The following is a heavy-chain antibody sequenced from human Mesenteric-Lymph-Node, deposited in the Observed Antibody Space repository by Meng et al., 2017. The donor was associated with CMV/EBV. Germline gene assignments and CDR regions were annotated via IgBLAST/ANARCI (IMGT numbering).Heavy chain of an antibody. CDR2: IKRKSDGGTI. J-gene: IGHJ4*02. D-gene: IGHD1-26*01. Sequence: GGSLRLSCAASGFTFSDAWMSWVRQAPGKGLEWVGRIKRKSDGGTIDYAPPVKGRFSISRDDSGYTLYLRMNSLKTEDTALYYCATHQWELLHYWGPGTLVTVSS. V-gene: IGHV3-15*01. CDR3: ATHQWELLHY. CDR1: GFTFSDAW.